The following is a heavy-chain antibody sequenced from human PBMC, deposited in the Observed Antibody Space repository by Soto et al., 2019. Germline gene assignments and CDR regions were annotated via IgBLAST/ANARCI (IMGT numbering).Heavy chain of an antibody. Sequence: ASVKVSCKASGYTFTSYYMHWVRQAPGQGLEWMGRINPSCGSTSYAQKFQGRVTMTADASTSTAYMELSSLRSEDTAVYYCARDAVGATGRHYFDYWGQGTLVTVSS. CDR3: ARDAVGATGRHYFDY. V-gene: IGHV1-46*01. J-gene: IGHJ4*02. CDR2: INPSCGST. CDR1: GYTFTSYY. D-gene: IGHD1-26*01.